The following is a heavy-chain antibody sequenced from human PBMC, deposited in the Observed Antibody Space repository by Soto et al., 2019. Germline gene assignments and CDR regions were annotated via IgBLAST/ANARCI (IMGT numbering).Heavy chain of an antibody. CDR3: AADPRYCSGGTCYPDAFDI. J-gene: IGHJ3*02. CDR1: GFTFTSSV. D-gene: IGHD2-15*01. V-gene: IGHV1-58*01. Sequence: SVKVSCKASGFTFTSSVVQWVRQARGQRLEWIGRIVVGSGNTNYAQKFQERVTITRDMSTSTAYMELSSLRSEDTAVYYCAADPRYCSGGTCYPDAFDIWGQGTMVTVSS. CDR2: IVVGSGNT.